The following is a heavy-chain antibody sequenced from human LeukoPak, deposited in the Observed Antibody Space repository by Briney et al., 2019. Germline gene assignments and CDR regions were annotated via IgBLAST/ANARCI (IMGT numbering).Heavy chain of an antibody. CDR1: GFTFSSYW. V-gene: IGHV4-34*01. CDR2: INHSGST. D-gene: IGHD6-13*01. Sequence: PGGSLRLSCAASGFTFSSYWMSWVRQPPGKGLEWIGEINHSGSTNYNPSLKSRVTISVDTSKNQFSLKLSSVTAADTAVYYCARRRQQLAYWGQGTLVTVSS. CDR3: ARRRQQLAY. J-gene: IGHJ4*02.